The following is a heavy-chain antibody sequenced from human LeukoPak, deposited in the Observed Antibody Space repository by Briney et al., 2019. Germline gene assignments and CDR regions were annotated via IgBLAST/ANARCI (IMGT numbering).Heavy chain of an antibody. CDR2: ISAYNGNT. CDR1: GGTFSSYA. CDR3: ARDLRADDYGDYVFDY. D-gene: IGHD4-17*01. J-gene: IGHJ4*02. V-gene: IGHV1-18*01. Sequence: GASVKVSCKASGGTFSSYAISWVRQAPGQGLEWMGWISAYNGNTNYAQKLQGRVTMTTDTSTSTAYMELRSLRSDDTAVYYCARDLRADDYGDYVFDYWGQGTLVTVSS.